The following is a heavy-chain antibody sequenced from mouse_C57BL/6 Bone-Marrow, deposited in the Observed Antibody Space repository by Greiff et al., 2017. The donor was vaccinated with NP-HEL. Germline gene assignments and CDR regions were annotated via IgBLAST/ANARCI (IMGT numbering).Heavy chain of an antibody. CDR2: LYPGSGST. CDR1: GYTFTSYW. Sequence: VQLQQPGAELVKPGASVKMSCKASGYTFTSYWITWVKQRPGQGLEWIGDLYPGSGSTNYNEKFKSKATLTVDTSSSTAYMKLSSLTSEDAAVYFSAVDSAGELGGQGTTLTVSS. D-gene: IGHD3-2*02. V-gene: IGHV1-55*01. CDR3: AVDSAGEL. J-gene: IGHJ2*01.